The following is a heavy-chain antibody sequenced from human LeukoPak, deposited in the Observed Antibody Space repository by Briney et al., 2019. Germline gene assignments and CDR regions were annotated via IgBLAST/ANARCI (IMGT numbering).Heavy chain of an antibody. D-gene: IGHD2-2*01. CDR2: INTANDDT. V-gene: IGHV1-3*03. J-gene: IGHJ4*02. CDR1: GYTFTNYA. Sequence: ASVKVSCKASGYTFTNYALHWVRQAPGQRLEWMGWINTANDDTKYSPEFQGRVTITTDTSASTAYMELSSLRAEDTAVYYCAKGGATEVVVPAVSVFFDYWGQGTLVTVSS. CDR3: AKGGATEVVVPAVSVFFDY.